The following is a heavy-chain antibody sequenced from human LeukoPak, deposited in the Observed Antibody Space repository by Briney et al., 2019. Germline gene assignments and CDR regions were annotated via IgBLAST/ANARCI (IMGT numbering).Heavy chain of an antibody. CDR1: GFPLSTYW. CDR3: ARDSSGYQ. Sequence: GGSRRPPCAASGFPLSTYWLIWFRRAPGKGLEWVANIKEDGSEKYYGDSVKGRFTISRDNAKNSLYLQMNSLRAEDTAVYYCARDSSGYQWGQGTLVTVSS. D-gene: IGHD3-22*01. J-gene: IGHJ4*02. V-gene: IGHV3-7*01. CDR2: IKEDGSEK.